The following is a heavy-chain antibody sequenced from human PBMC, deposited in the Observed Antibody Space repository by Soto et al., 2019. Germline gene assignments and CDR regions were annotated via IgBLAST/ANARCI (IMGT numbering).Heavy chain of an antibody. CDR2: TYYSGST. CDR1: GGSISSGGYY. J-gene: IGHJ6*03. V-gene: IGHV4-31*03. CDR3: SGHLGRVDSWAKYFSFYFMGV. Sequence: QVQLQESGPGLVKPSQTLSLTCTVSGGSISSGGYYWSWIRQHPGKGLEWIGYTYYSGSTYYNPPPNRRVTRSVDTSRNQFSLRLSSVTAADTVVYYCSGHLGRVDSWAKYFSFYFMGVWGKGSTVTVSS. D-gene: IGHD6-13*01.